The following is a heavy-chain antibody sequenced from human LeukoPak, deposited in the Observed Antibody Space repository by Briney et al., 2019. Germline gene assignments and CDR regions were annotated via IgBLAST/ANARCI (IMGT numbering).Heavy chain of an antibody. D-gene: IGHD6-13*01. Sequence: SVKVSCKASGGTFSSYAISWVRQAPGQGLEWMGGIIPIFGTANYAQKFQGRVTITTDESTSTAYMELSSLRSEDTAAYYCARVAAAGGVYYYYYYMDVWGKGTTVTVSS. CDR2: IIPIFGTA. J-gene: IGHJ6*03. V-gene: IGHV1-69*05. CDR1: GGTFSSYA. CDR3: ARVAAAGGVYYYYYYMDV.